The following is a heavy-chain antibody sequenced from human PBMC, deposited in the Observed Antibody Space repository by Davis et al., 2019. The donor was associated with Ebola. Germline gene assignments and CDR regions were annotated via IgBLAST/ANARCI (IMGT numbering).Heavy chain of an antibody. Sequence: SGPPLAHLTQLLPLPCHFPVFPRTPREEGLGWLRQPPVHALEWLVFIFWRDDKVYIPFLQTRLTITKDTSKNQVVLTMTNMDPEDTGTYYCAYRTESLLENWFDPWGQGTLVTVSS. CDR2: IFWRDDK. V-gene: IGHV2-5*01. CDR3: AYRTESLLENWFDP. CDR1: VFPRTPREEG. D-gene: IGHD3-10*01. J-gene: IGHJ5*02.